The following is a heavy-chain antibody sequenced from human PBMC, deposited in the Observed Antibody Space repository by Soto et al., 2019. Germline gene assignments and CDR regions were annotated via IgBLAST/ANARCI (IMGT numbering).Heavy chain of an antibody. J-gene: IGHJ5*02. D-gene: IGHD2-2*01. CDR1: GFASSSYA. CDR2: ISGSGDNI. V-gene: IGHV3-48*02. CDR3: VRDSARIVVVPRVDGDNWFDP. Sequence: EVQLLESGGGLVQPGGSLRLSCAASGFASSSYAMSWVRQAPGKGLEWVSFISGSGDNIKYADSVKGRFTISRDNAKNSLYLQMNSLRDEDTAVYYCVRDSARIVVVPRVDGDNWFDPWGQGTLVTVSS.